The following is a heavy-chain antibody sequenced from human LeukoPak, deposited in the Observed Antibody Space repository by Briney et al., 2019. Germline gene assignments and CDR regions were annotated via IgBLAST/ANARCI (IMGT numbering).Heavy chain of an antibody. Sequence: PSETLSLTCTVSGYSISSGYYWGWIRQPPGKGLEWIGSIYHSGSTYYNPSLKSRVTISVDTSKNQFSLKLSSVTAADTAVYYCARSYEYSYDDYWGQGTLVTVSS. J-gene: IGHJ4*02. CDR2: IYHSGST. CDR3: ARSYEYSYDDY. CDR1: GYSISSGYY. D-gene: IGHD5-18*01. V-gene: IGHV4-38-2*02.